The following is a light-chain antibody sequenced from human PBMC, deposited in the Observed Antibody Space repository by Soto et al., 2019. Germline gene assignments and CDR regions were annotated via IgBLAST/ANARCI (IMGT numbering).Light chain of an antibody. CDR2: DDN. J-gene: IGLJ1*01. Sequence: QSVLTQPPSVSAAPGQKVTISCSGSSSNIGGNSVSWYQQVPGTAPKLLIYDDNKRPSGIPDRFSGSKSGTSATLGITGFQTGDEADYYCGSWDSSLSADVFGTGTKVTVL. CDR1: SSNIGGNS. V-gene: IGLV1-51*01. CDR3: GSWDSSLSADV.